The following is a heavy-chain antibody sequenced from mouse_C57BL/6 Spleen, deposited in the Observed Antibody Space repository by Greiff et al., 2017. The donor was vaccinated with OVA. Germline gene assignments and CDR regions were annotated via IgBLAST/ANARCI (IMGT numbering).Heavy chain of an antibody. V-gene: IGHV1-54*01. CDR3: ARDGYPPYYYAMDY. Sequence: QVHVKQSGAELVRPGTSVKVSCKASGYAFTNYLIEWVKQRPGQGLEWIGVINPGSGGTNYNEKFKGKATLTADKSSSTAYMQLSSLTSEDSAVYFCARDGYPPYYYAMDYWGQGTSVTVSS. J-gene: IGHJ4*01. CDR2: INPGSGGT. D-gene: IGHD2-3*01. CDR1: GYAFTNYL.